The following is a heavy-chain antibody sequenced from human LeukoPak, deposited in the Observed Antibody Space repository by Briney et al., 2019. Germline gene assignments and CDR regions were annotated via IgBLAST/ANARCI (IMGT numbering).Heavy chain of an antibody. V-gene: IGHV3-30-3*01. D-gene: IGHD2-2*01. Sequence: GGSLRLSCAASGFTFSIYAMHWVRQAPGKGLEWVAVISYDGSNKYYADSVKGRFTISRDNSRHTLYLQMNSLRAEDTAVYYCARDTRGESDYWGHGTLVTVSS. CDR2: ISYDGSNK. CDR3: ARDTRGESDY. CDR1: GFTFSIYA. J-gene: IGHJ4*01.